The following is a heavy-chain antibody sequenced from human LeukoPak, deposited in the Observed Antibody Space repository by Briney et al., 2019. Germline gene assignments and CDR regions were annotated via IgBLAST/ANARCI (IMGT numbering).Heavy chain of an antibody. CDR3: AGEAHYGGNSL. CDR1: GGSISSYY. J-gene: IGHJ4*02. CDR2: IYYSGST. Sequence: SETLSLTCTVSGGSISSYYWSWIRQPPGKGLEWIGYIYYSGSTNYNPSLKSRVTISVDTSKNQFSLKLSSVTAADTAVYYCAGEAHYGGNSLWGQGTLVTVSS. V-gene: IGHV4-59*01. D-gene: IGHD4-23*01.